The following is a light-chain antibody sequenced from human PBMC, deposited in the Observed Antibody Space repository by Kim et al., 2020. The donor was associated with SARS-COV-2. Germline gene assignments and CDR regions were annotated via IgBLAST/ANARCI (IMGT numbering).Light chain of an antibody. CDR1: QSVRSK. V-gene: IGKV3-15*01. Sequence: GFPGERATPSCRASQSVRSKLAWYQQKSGQAPRLLIYGASTRATGIPARFSGSGSGTEFTLTISSLQSKDFAVYYCQQYNTWPPYTFGQGTKLEI. J-gene: IGKJ2*01. CDR2: GAS. CDR3: QQYNTWPPYT.